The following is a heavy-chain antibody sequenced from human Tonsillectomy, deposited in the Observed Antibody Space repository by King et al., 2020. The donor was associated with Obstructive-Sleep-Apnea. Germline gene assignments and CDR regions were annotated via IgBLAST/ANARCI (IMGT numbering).Heavy chain of an antibody. CDR3: ARDSVTEGGCDY. J-gene: IGHJ4*02. CDR2: IWYDGSD. D-gene: IGHD3-16*01. V-gene: IGHV3-33*01. CDR1: GFTLSTCG. Sequence: VKLVESGGGVVQPGRSLRLSCAASGFTLSTCGMHWVRQAPGKGLDWVAVIWYDGSDNYADSVKGRFTISKDNSKNTLYLQMNSLRAEDTAVYYCARDSVTEGGCDYWGRGTLVTVSS.